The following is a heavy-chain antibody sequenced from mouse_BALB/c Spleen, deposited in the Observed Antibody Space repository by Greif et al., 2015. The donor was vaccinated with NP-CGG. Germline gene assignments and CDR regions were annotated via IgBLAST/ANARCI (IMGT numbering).Heavy chain of an antibody. CDR3: ARFDGYYWYFDV. D-gene: IGHD2-3*01. Sequence: EVQVVESGGGLVQPGGSRKLSCAASGFTFSSFGMHWVRQAPEKGLEWVAYISSGSSTIYYADTVKGRFTISRDNPKNTLFLQMTSLRSEDTAMYYCARFDGYYWYFDVWGAGTTVTVSS. J-gene: IGHJ1*01. CDR2: ISSGSSTI. CDR1: GFTFSSFG. V-gene: IGHV5-17*02.